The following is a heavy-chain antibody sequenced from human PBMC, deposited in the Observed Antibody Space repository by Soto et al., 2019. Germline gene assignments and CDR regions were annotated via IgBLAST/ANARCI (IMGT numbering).Heavy chain of an antibody. CDR2: ISPNSGNT. CDR1: GYTFTRNG. J-gene: IGHJ6*02. D-gene: IGHD3-22*01. Sequence: QVHLVQSGAEVKKPGASVNVSCKTSGYTFTRNGIRWVRQAPGQGLEWMGWISPNSGNTRYAQKLQDRVIMTTDTSTSTAYMELRSLSSDDTAVYYCVKDRDSNSWPPRDVGGPGTTVPVSS. V-gene: IGHV1-18*01. CDR3: VKDRDSNSWPPRDV.